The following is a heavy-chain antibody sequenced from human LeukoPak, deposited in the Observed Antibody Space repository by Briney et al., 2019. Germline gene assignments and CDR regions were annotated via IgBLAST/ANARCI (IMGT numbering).Heavy chain of an antibody. CDR2: ISGSGGST. CDR3: AAHWFLNYCGGDCPPSPG. J-gene: IGHJ4*02. CDR1: GFTFSSYA. V-gene: IGHV3-23*01. D-gene: IGHD2-21*02. Sequence: PGGSLRLSCAASGFTFSSYAMSWVRQAPGKGLEWVSAISGSGGSTYYADSVKGRFTISRDNSKNTLYLQMNSLRAEDTAVYYCAAHWFLNYCGGDCPPSPGWGQGTLVTVSS.